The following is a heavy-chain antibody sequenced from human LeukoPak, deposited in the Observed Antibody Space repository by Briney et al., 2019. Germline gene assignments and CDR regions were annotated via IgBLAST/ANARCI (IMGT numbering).Heavy chain of an antibody. CDR3: AKLLYYYDSSQPY. V-gene: IGHV3-74*01. CDR2: INSDGSST. CDR1: GFTFSTYW. Sequence: GGSLRLSCAASGFTFSTYWMHWVRQAPGKGLVWVSRINSDGSSTSYADSVKGRFTISRDNSKNTLYLQMNSLRAEDTAVYYCAKLLYYYDSSQPYWGQGTLVTVSS. D-gene: IGHD3-22*01. J-gene: IGHJ4*02.